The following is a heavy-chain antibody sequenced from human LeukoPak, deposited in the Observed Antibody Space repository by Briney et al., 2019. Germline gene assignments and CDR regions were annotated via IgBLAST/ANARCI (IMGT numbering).Heavy chain of an antibody. V-gene: IGHV3-15*01. CDR3: TTDVIAVAGTFLDY. CDR1: GFTFSNAW. Sequence: PGGSLRLSCAASGFTFSNAWMSWARQAPGKGLEWVGRIKSKTDGGTTDYAAPVKGRFTISRDDSKNTLYLQMNSLKTEDTAVHYCTTDVIAVAGTFLDYWGQGTLVTVSS. CDR2: IKSKTDGGTT. D-gene: IGHD6-19*01. J-gene: IGHJ4*02.